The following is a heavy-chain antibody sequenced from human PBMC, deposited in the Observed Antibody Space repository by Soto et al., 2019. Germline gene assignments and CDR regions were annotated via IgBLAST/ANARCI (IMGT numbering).Heavy chain of an antibody. J-gene: IGHJ4*02. CDR3: AKNPGYYYDSTGYHFDY. Sequence: GGSLRLSCAASGFTFSNYAMSWVRQAPGKGPEWVSAISGSSDKTYYVDSVKGRFTISRDNSKNTLYLQMNSLRAEDTAVYYWAKNPGYYYDSTGYHFDYWGQGTLVTVSS. CDR1: GFTFSNYA. D-gene: IGHD3-22*01. CDR2: ISGSSDKT. V-gene: IGHV3-23*01.